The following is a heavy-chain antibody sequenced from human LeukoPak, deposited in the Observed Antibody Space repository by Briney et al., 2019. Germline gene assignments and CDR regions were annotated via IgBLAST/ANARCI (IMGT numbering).Heavy chain of an antibody. Sequence: SETLSLTCAVYGGSFSGYYWSWIRQPPGKGLEWIGEINHSGSTNYNPSLKSRVTISVDTSKNQFSLKLSSVTAADTAVYYCARAMVPGVHWFDPWGQGTLVTVSS. D-gene: IGHD3-10*01. CDR1: GGSFSGYY. J-gene: IGHJ5*02. V-gene: IGHV4-34*01. CDR2: INHSGST. CDR3: ARAMVPGVHWFDP.